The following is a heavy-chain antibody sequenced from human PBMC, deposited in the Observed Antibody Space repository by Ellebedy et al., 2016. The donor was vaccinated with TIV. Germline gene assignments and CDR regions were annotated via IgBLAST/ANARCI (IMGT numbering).Heavy chain of an antibody. D-gene: IGHD1-26*01. CDR2: INSDGSST. V-gene: IGHV3-74*01. CDR3: TRSGSFDY. J-gene: IGHJ4*02. CDR1: GFTFSSYW. Sequence: GESLKISCAASGFTFSSYWIHWVRQAPGKGLVWVSRINSDGSSTSYADSVKGRFTISRDDSKSIAYLQMNSLKTEDTAVYYCTRSGSFDYWGQGTLVTVSS.